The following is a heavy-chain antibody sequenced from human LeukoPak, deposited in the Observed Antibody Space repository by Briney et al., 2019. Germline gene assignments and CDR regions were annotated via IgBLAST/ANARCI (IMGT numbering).Heavy chain of an antibody. V-gene: IGHV4-30-2*02. Sequence: SETLSLTCAVSGGSISSGGYSWSWIRQPPGKGLEWIGYIYHSGSTYYNPSLKSRVTISVDRSKNQFSLKLSSVTAADTAVYYCARRLSDWDGMDVWGQGTTVTVSS. CDR2: IYHSGST. D-gene: IGHD2-21*01. CDR1: GGSISSGGYS. J-gene: IGHJ6*02. CDR3: ARRLSDWDGMDV.